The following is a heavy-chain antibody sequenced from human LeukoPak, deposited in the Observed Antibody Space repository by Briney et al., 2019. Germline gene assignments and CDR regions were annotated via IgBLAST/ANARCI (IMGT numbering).Heavy chain of an antibody. CDR3: AKVYYYGSGEDYFDY. D-gene: IGHD3-10*01. CDR2: ISGSGGST. CDR1: GFTFSSYA. J-gene: IGHJ4*02. V-gene: IGHV3-23*01. Sequence: GGSLRLSCAASGFTFSSYAMSWVRQAPGKGLEWASAISGSGGSTYYADSVKGRFTISRDNSKNTLYLQMNSLRAEDTAVYYCAKVYYYGSGEDYFDYWGQGTLVTVSS.